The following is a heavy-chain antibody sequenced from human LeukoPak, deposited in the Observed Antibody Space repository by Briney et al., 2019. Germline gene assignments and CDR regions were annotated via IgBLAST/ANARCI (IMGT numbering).Heavy chain of an antibody. J-gene: IGHJ6*02. Sequence: GGSLRLSCAASGFILNSYGIHWVRQAPGKGLEWVADIWFDGKNQHFADSVRGRFAISRDNSKNTVYLQINSLRAEDTAVYFCARDRHCVNGVCHSPAGMDVWGQGTTVTVSS. D-gene: IGHD2-8*01. CDR3: ARDRHCVNGVCHSPAGMDV. CDR2: IWFDGKNQ. V-gene: IGHV3-33*01. CDR1: GFILNSYG.